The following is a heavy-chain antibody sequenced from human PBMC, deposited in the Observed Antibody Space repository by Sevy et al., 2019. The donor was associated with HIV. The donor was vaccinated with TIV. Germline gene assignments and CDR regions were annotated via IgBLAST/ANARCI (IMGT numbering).Heavy chain of an antibody. CDR2: INGDGTNT. J-gene: IGHJ4*02. D-gene: IGHD2-15*01. V-gene: IGHV3-74*01. CDR3: ASEVYSSSGRCFSPRFDN. Sequence: GGSLRLSCAASGFTFNRNWMHWVRQAPGKGLVWVSQINGDGTNTNYADSVKGRFTISRDNAKNTVYLQMNSLTVEDTAVYYCASEVYSSSGRCFSPRFDNWGQGTLVTVSS. CDR1: GFTFNRNW.